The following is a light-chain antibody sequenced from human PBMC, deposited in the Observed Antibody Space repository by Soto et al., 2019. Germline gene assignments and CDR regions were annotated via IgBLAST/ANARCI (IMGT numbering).Light chain of an antibody. Sequence: EIVLTQSPGTVSLSPGESATLSCRASQSRSRSDLAWYQHRPGQSPRLLIYATSSRATGIPDRFTGGGAGTGFTLTISRLEPEDSAVYYCQQYGSSPTFGGGTKVEIK. CDR2: ATS. CDR3: QQYGSSPT. V-gene: IGKV3-20*01. CDR1: QSRSRSD. J-gene: IGKJ4*01.